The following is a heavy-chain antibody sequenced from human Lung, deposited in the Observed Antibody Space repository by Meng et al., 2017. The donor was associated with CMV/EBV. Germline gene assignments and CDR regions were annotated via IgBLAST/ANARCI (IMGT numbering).Heavy chain of an antibody. Sequence: ASXXVSCKASGYTFTGYYMHWVRQAPGQGLEWMGWINPNSGGTNYAQKFQGRVTMTRDTSISTAYMELSRLRSDDTAVYYCARRVGGPDAFAIWGQGTMVTVSS. V-gene: IGHV1-2*02. D-gene: IGHD3-16*01. CDR3: ARRVGGPDAFAI. CDR1: GYTFTGYY. J-gene: IGHJ3*02. CDR2: INPNSGGT.